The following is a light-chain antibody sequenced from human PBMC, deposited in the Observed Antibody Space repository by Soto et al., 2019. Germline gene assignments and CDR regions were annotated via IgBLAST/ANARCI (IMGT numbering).Light chain of an antibody. V-gene: IGKV3-15*01. J-gene: IGKJ1*01. CDR1: QGVNSN. Sequence: EIVMTQSPATLSVSPGERATLSCRASQGVNSNLAWYQQKPGQAPRLLFYVASTRATGIPGRFSGSGSGTEFTLTISSLQSEDFAVYYCQKYNNWPRTFGQGTKV. CDR3: QKYNNWPRT. CDR2: VAS.